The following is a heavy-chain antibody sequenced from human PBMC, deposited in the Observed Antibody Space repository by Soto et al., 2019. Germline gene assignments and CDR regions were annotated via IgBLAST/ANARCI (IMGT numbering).Heavy chain of an antibody. J-gene: IGHJ6*02. CDR3: VRDKHRVTSANRMAV. CDR2: ITADGTTV. Sequence: PGGSLRLSCAASGFTFGPFWMHWVRQVPGKGLVWLSLITADGTTVYYADSVKGRFTISRDNSKNTLYLQMNTLRAEDTAVYYCVRDKHRVTSANRMAVWAQGTTVTVSS. V-gene: IGHV3-74*01. CDR1: GFTFGPFW. D-gene: IGHD2-21*02.